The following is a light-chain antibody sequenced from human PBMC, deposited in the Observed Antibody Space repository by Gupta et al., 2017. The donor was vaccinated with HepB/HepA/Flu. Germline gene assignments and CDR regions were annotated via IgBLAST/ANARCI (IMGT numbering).Light chain of an antibody. J-gene: IGKJ1*01. CDR1: QSISSW. V-gene: IGKV1-5*03. Sequence: DIQMTQSPSTLSASVGDRVTITCRASQSISSWLAWYQQKPGKAPKLLIHKASSLESGVPSRFSGSGSGTEFTLTISSLQPDDFATYYCQQDNSYPWTFGQGTKVETK. CDR2: KAS. CDR3: QQDNSYPWT.